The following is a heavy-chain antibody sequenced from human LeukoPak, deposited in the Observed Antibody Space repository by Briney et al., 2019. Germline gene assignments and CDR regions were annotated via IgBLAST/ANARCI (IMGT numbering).Heavy chain of an antibody. J-gene: IGHJ4*02. Sequence: SETLSLTCAAHGGSFNGYFWSWIRQSPGKGLDWIGEVSHIGSTNYNPSLKSRATISIDTSKNQFSLKLSSVTAADTAVYYCGRGPYSDWPLLSYWGQGTLVTVSS. CDR2: VSHIGST. V-gene: IGHV4-34*01. CDR1: GGSFNGYF. D-gene: IGHD4-11*01. CDR3: GRGPYSDWPLLSY.